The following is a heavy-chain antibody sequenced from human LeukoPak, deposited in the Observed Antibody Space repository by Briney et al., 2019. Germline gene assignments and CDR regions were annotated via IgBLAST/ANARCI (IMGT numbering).Heavy chain of an antibody. J-gene: IGHJ4*02. CDR3: ARSTGPIDY. D-gene: IGHD1-1*01. CDR1: GDSVSSKSAA. Sequence: SQTLPLTCAISGDSVSSKSAAWNWIRQSPSRGLEWLGRTYYRSKWYTYYAVSVKSRISINRDTSKNQISLQLNSVTPEDTAVYYCARSTGPIDYWGQGTLVTVSS. V-gene: IGHV6-1*01. CDR2: TYYRSKWYT.